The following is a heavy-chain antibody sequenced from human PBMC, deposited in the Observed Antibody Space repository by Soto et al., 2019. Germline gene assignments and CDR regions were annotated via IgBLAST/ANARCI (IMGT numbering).Heavy chain of an antibody. J-gene: IGHJ6*02. V-gene: IGHV3-21*01. Sequence: PGGSLRLSCVPSGFTFSRNTMNWVRQAPGKGLEWVASITSSGSYVYYADSVKGRFSVSRDNAKNSLSLQMDSLRPDDTAIYFCVKDEGIEAMDVWGQGTTVTVSS. CDR2: ITSSGSYV. D-gene: IGHD3-3*02. CDR3: VKDEGIEAMDV. CDR1: GFTFSRNT.